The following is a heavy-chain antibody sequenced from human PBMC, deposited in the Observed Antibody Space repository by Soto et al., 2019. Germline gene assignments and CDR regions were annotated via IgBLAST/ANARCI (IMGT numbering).Heavy chain of an antibody. CDR2: IYSGGST. V-gene: IGHV3-66*01. Sequence: EVQLVESGGGLVQPVGSLRLSCAASGFTVSSNYMSWVRQAPGKGLEWVSVIYSGGSTYYADSVKGRFTISRDNSKNTLYLQMNSLRAEDTAVYYCARDQVGAATEYFQHWGQGTLVTVSS. J-gene: IGHJ1*01. CDR3: ARDQVGAATEYFQH. CDR1: GFTVSSNY. D-gene: IGHD1-26*01.